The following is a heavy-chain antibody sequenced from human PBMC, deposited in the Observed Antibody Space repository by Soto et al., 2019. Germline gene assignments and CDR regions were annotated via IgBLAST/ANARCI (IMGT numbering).Heavy chain of an antibody. Sequence: GGSLRLSYAASGCSFSTYGMYWVRQAPAGGLEWVALVWYDGSKEYYADSVKGRFTISRDNSKNTLYLQMNSLRAEDTAVYFCARTDWNYGTGVFDIWGQGTMVTVSS. CDR3: ARTDWNYGTGVFDI. CDR2: VWYDGSKE. CDR1: GCSFSTYG. V-gene: IGHV3-33*01. D-gene: IGHD1-7*01. J-gene: IGHJ3*02.